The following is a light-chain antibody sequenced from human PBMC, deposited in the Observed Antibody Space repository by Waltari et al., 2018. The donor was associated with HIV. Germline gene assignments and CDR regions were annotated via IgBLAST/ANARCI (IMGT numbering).Light chain of an antibody. CDR1: SSNIGAGYD. Sequence: LTQPPSVSGAPGQRVAISCTGSSSNIGAGYDVHWYQQLPGTAPKLLIYGNTNRPSGVPDRFSGSKSGTSASLAITGLQAEDEADYFCQSYDSSLSGYVFGTGTKVTVL. V-gene: IGLV1-40*01. J-gene: IGLJ1*01. CDR2: GNT. CDR3: QSYDSSLSGYV.